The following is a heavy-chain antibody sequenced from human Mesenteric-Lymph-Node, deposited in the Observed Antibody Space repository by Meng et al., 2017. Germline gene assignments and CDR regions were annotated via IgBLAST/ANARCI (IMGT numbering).Heavy chain of an antibody. D-gene: IGHD3-10*01. V-gene: IGHV4-34*02. CDR3: ARGGATPMIIKY. J-gene: IGHJ4*02. CDR2: VYHNGVT. CDR1: GGSLSGYY. Sequence: QVQLKQWGAEVGKPSETLSLTCAVYGGSLSGYYWSWIRQPPGKGLEWMGEVYHNGVTKYSPSLRSRVVISIDTSKNQFSLNLRSVSAADTAMYYCARGGATPMIIKYWGPGTLVTVSS.